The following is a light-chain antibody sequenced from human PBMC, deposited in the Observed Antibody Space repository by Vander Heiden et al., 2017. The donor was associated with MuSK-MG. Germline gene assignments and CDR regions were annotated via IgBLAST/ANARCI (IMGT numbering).Light chain of an antibody. V-gene: IGKV1-5*01. CDR1: QSISSW. Sequence: DTQMTQSPSTLSASVGDRVTITCRASQSISSWLAWYQQKPGKAPKFLIYDASNLESGVPSRFSGSGSGTEFTLTISSLQPDDFATYYCQQYNSYPYTFGQGTKLEIK. CDR3: QQYNSYPYT. J-gene: IGKJ2*01. CDR2: DAS.